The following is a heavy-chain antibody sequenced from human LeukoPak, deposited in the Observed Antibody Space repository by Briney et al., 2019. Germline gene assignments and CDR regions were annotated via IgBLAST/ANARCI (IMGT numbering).Heavy chain of an antibody. CDR2: IYYRGNT. Sequence: SQSLSLTCTLSGDPISRGGDYWNWILHVPGKGLEWTGYIYYRGNTYYNPSLKSRVTISIDTSKKQFSLKLSSVTAADTAVYYCARETFYYDRNCYFDGFDIWGQGTMVTVSS. D-gene: IGHD3-22*01. CDR1: GDPISRGGDY. V-gene: IGHV4-31*03. J-gene: IGHJ3*02. CDR3: ARETFYYDRNCYFDGFDI.